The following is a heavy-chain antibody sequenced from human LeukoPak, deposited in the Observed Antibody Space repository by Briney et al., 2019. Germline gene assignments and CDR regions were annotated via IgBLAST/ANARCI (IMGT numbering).Heavy chain of an antibody. CDR1: GYSFTSYW. V-gene: IGHV5-51*01. D-gene: IGHD6-13*01. Sequence: GGSLKISCKGSGYSFTSYWIGWVRQMPAKGLEGRGIIYPGDSDTRYNPSFQGQVTISADNSISTAYLQWSSLKASDTAMYYCARQWAAAAGTGPEWFDPWGQGTLVTVSS. J-gene: IGHJ5*02. CDR3: ARQWAAAAGTGPEWFDP. CDR2: IYPGDSDT.